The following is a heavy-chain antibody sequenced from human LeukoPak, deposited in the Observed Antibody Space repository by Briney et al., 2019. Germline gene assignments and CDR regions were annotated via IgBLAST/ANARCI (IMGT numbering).Heavy chain of an antibody. V-gene: IGHV3-23*01. D-gene: IGHD2-2*02. Sequence: GGSLRLSCAASGFTFSSYAMSWVRQAPGKGLEWVSAISGSGGSTYYADSVKGRFTISRDNSKNTLYLQMNSLRAEDTAVYYCAKDDKSLKIVVVPAAIGYWGQGTLVTVSS. CDR1: GFTFSSYA. CDR2: ISGSGGST. J-gene: IGHJ4*02. CDR3: AKDDKSLKIVVVPAAIGY.